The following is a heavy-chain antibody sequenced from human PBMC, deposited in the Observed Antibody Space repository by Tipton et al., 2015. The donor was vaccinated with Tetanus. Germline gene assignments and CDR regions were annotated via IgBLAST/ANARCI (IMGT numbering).Heavy chain of an antibody. CDR1: GGSISSGGYY. D-gene: IGHD2-2*01. CDR2: IYYSGST. Sequence: TLSLTCTVSGGSISSGGYYWSWIRQHPGKGLEWIGYIYYSGSTYYNPSLRSRVTISVDTSKNQFSLKLSSVTAADTAVYYCARQCVVPAAENDYGDNAFDSWGQGTLVTVSS. V-gene: IGHV4-31*03. CDR3: ARQCVVPAAENDYGDNAFDS. J-gene: IGHJ4*02.